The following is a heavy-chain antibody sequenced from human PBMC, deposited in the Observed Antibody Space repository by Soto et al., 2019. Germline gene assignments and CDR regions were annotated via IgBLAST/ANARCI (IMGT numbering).Heavy chain of an antibody. CDR2: VNHGGTS. CDR1: GGSFSGYY. Sequence: SETLSLTCAVHGGSFSGYYWDWIRQPPGKGLEWIGEVNHGGTSNYNPSLKSRAIISVDTSKNQFSLKLTSVTAEDTAVYYCARGRITMLHWGQGTLVTVSS. J-gene: IGHJ4*02. D-gene: IGHD3-10*02. V-gene: IGHV4-34*01. CDR3: ARGRITMLH.